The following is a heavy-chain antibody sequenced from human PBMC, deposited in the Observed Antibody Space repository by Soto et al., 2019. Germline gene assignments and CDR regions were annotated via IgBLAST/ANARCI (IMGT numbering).Heavy chain of an antibody. J-gene: IGHJ5*02. CDR1: GYTFTGFF. V-gene: IGHV1-2*02. CDR3: ARAPAGFSTRGYNWFDP. D-gene: IGHD2-2*01. Sequence: ASVKVSCKASGYTFTGFFTHWVRHAPGQGLEWVGWIDSNSGTTKVAQKFQGRVTLTRDASVSTAYMEVNMLTSDDTAIYYCARAPAGFSTRGYNWFDPWGQGTQVTVSS. CDR2: IDSNSGTT.